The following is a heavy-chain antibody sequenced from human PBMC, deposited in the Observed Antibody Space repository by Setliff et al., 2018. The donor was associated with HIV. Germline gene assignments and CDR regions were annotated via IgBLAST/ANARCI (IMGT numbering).Heavy chain of an antibody. Sequence: PSETLSLTCTVSGGPMSSSGPGYYWGWVRQNPGGGLEWLGGVYYRGRTYYNPSLKSRVTISVDTSKNQLSLRLTSMAAADTAMYYCARSRPDTIFGVVTFDCWGQGKMVTVSS. V-gene: IGHV4-39*01. CDR2: VYYRGRT. CDR3: ARSRPDTIFGVVTFDC. D-gene: IGHD3-3*01. CDR1: GGPMSSSGPGYY. J-gene: IGHJ4*02.